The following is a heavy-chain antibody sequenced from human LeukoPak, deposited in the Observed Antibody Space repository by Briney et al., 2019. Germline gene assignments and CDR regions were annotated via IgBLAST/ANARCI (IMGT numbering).Heavy chain of an antibody. V-gene: IGHV4-59*01. Sequence: SETLSLTCTVSGASISSYYWSWIRQPPGKGLEWIGYIYYSGSTNYNPSLKSRVTISVDTSKNHFSLKLSSVTAADTAVYYCARELKGFDYWGQGTLVTVSS. CDR3: ARELKGFDY. CDR2: IYYSGST. J-gene: IGHJ4*02. CDR1: GASISSYY.